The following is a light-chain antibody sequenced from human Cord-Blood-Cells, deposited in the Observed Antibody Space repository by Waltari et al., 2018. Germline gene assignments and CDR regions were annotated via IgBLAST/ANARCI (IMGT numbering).Light chain of an antibody. Sequence: LQMPQSPSSLSASAGDRVTTTCQASQDMSNYLNLYQPKPGEAPKLLIYDPANLETGAPSRFRGSGSGTDLTFTISSLQPEVMATQYCDQDDNRPAITFGEGTRRAIE. CDR3: DQDDNRPAIT. CDR1: QDMSNY. V-gene: IGKV1-33*01. J-gene: IGKJ5*01. CDR2: DPA.